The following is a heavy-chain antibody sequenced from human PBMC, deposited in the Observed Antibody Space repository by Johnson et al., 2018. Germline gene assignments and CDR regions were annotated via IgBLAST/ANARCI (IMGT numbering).Heavy chain of an antibody. V-gene: IGHV3-30-3*01. J-gene: IGHJ6*03. Sequence: VQLLETGGGVVQPGRSLRLSCEASGFTFSNFPIHWVRPAPGKGLEWVAVISYDGSNKYYADPVKGRFTISRDNSKKNLYLQMNSLRAEDTAVYYCAREESSYYMDVWGKGTTVTVSS. CDR2: ISYDGSNK. CDR1: GFTFSNFP. CDR3: AREESSYYMDV.